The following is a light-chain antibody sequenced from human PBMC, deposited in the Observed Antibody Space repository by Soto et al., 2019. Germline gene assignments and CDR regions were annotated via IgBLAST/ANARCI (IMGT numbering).Light chain of an antibody. Sequence: QSVLTQPASVSGSPGQSIPISCTGTNSDVGSYNLVTWYQQHPGKAPKLVIYKGSKRPSGVSNRFSGSKSGNTASLTISGLQAEDEAYYYCRSDASSSSYVFGTGTKVTVL. CDR2: KGS. J-gene: IGLJ1*01. V-gene: IGLV2-14*02. CDR1: NSDVGSYNL. CDR3: RSDASSSSYV.